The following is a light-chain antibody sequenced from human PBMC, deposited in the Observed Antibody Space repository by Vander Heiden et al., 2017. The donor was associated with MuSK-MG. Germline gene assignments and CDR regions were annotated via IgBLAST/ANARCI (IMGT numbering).Light chain of an antibody. J-gene: IGLJ1*01. CDR1: SSNIGANYD. CDR3: QSYDSSLSGYV. V-gene: IGLV1-40*01. CDR2: GNI. Sequence: SVLTQPPSVSGTPGQRVPISCTGSSSNIGANYDVHWYQQIPGTAPKLLVYGNINRPSGVPDRFSGSKSATSASLAITGLQAEDEADYYCQSYDSSLSGYVFGTGTKVTVL.